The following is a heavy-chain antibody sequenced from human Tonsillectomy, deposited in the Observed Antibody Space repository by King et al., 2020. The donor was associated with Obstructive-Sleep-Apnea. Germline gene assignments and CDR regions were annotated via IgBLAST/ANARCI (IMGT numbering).Heavy chain of an antibody. Sequence: VQLQESGPGLVKPSETLSLTCTVSVGSISSNFYYWGWIRQPPGKGLEWVGSIYYSGSTYYNPSLKSRATISLDTSKNQFSLKLSSVTAADTAVYYCARDPRDATFDYWGQGTLVTVSS. CDR2: IYYSGST. V-gene: IGHV4-39*07. CDR3: ARDPRDATFDY. CDR1: VGSISSNFYY. D-gene: IGHD5-24*01. J-gene: IGHJ4*02.